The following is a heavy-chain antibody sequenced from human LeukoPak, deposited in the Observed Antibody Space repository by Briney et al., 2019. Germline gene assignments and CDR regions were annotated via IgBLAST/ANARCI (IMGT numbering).Heavy chain of an antibody. CDR3: ARGHLTPTLFDY. Sequence: PSETLSLTCTVSGASVSSYYWSWIRQPPGKELEWIGYIYFSGSTNYTPSLKSRVTISVDTSKNQFSLKLSSVTAADTAVYYCARGHLTPTLFDYWGQGTLVTVSS. CDR2: IYFSGST. V-gene: IGHV4-59*02. J-gene: IGHJ4*02. CDR1: GASVSSYY.